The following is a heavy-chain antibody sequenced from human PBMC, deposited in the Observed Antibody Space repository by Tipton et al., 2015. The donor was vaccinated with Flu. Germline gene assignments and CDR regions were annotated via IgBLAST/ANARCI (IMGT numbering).Heavy chain of an antibody. CDR2: IYYSGST. CDR1: GGSISSYY. V-gene: IGHV4-59*01. D-gene: IGHD3-3*01. J-gene: IGHJ4*02. Sequence: TLSLTCTVSGGSISSYYWSWIRQPPGKGLEWIGYIYYSGSTNYSPSLKSRVTISVDTSKNQFSLKLSSVTAADTAVYYCARDALRWSGSWDYWGQGTLVTVSS. CDR3: ARDALRWSGSWDY.